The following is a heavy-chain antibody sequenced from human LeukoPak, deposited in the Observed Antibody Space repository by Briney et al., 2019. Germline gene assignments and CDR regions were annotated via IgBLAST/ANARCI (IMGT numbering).Heavy chain of an antibody. CDR3: ARQNYYDSGSYSYWYFDL. Sequence: GGSLRLSCAASGFTFSSYSMNWVRQAPGKGLEWVSSISRSSSYIYYADSVKGRFTISRDNVKKSLYLQMNSLRAEDTAVYYCARQNYYDSGSYSYWYFDLWGRGTLVTVSS. CDR1: GFTFSSYS. D-gene: IGHD3-10*01. CDR2: ISRSSSYI. V-gene: IGHV3-21*01. J-gene: IGHJ2*01.